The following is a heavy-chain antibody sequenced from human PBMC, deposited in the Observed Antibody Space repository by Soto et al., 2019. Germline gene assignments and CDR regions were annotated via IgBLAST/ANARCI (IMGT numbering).Heavy chain of an antibody. CDR2: IYHSGST. CDR3: ARGARGDHTAFWYYGMDV. Sequence: QVQLQESGPGLVKPSGTLSLTCADSGGSISSSNWWSWVRQPPGKGLEWIGEIYHSGSTNYNPSXKSRGTISVAXXKXQXXRKLRAVTAADTAVYYCARGARGDHTAFWYYGMDVWGQGTTVTVSS. D-gene: IGHD4-17*01. CDR1: GGSISSSNW. J-gene: IGHJ6*02. V-gene: IGHV4-4*02.